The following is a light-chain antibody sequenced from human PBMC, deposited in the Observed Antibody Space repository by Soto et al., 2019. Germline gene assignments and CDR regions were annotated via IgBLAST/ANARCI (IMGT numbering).Light chain of an antibody. CDR3: QQVNSYPFT. J-gene: IGKJ4*01. V-gene: IGKV1-9*01. Sequence: DIQLTQSPSFQSASVGDRVTITCRASQGISSYLAWYQQKPGKAPKLLIYAASTLHTGVPSRFSGSGVGTEHTLTISSLQPEDFATYYCQQVNSYPFTFGGGTKVDIK. CDR2: AAS. CDR1: QGISSY.